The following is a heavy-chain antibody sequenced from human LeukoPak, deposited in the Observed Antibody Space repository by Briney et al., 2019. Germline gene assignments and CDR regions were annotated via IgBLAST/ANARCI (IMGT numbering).Heavy chain of an antibody. CDR3: ARNFVDCSSTSCHKHNYNWSDP. CDR1: GGSFSGYY. J-gene: IGHJ5*02. V-gene: IGHV4-34*01. D-gene: IGHD2-2*01. CDR2: INHSGST. Sequence: SETLSLTCAVYGGSFSGYYWSWIRQPPGKGVVWMGEINHSGSTNYNPSLKSRVTISVDTSKNQFSLKLSSVPAADTAVYYCARNFVDCSSTSCHKHNYNWSDPRGQRTLVTVSS.